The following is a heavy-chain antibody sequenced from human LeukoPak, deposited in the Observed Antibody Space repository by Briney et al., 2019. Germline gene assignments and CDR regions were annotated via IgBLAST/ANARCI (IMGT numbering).Heavy chain of an antibody. J-gene: IGHJ5*02. Sequence: ASVKVSCKASGYTFTGYYMHWVRQAPGQGLEWMGWMNPNSGNTGYAQKFQGRVTITRNTSISTAYMELSSLRSEDTAVYYCARDLSSVFGENWFDPWGQGTLVTVSS. CDR1: GYTFTGYY. V-gene: IGHV1-8*03. CDR3: ARDLSSVFGENWFDP. D-gene: IGHD3-10*02. CDR2: MNPNSGNT.